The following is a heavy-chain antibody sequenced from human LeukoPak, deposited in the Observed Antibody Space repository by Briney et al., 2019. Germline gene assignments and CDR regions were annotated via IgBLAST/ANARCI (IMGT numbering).Heavy chain of an antibody. Sequence: GASVNVSCKASDYTFTRYGITWVRQAPGQGLEWMGWISVYNGNTNYAQKLQGRVTMTTEISTSTAYMELRSLRSDDTAIYYCAKLAYGANFFDYWGQGTLVTVSS. CDR2: ISVYNGNT. CDR1: DYTFTRYG. V-gene: IGHV1-18*01. D-gene: IGHD4/OR15-4a*01. CDR3: AKLAYGANFFDY. J-gene: IGHJ4*02.